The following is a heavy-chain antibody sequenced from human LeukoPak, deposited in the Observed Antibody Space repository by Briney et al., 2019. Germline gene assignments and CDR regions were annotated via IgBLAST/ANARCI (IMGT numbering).Heavy chain of an antibody. Sequence: PGGSLRLSCVASGFTFRLYAMNWVRQAPGKGMEWVSSISSSSSYIYYADSVKGRFTISRDNAKNSLYLQMNSLRAEDTAVYYCARERGDSMALYYYYMDVWGKGTTVTVSS. CDR1: GFTFRLYA. V-gene: IGHV3-21*01. J-gene: IGHJ6*03. D-gene: IGHD4/OR15-4a*01. CDR3: ARERGDSMALYYYYMDV. CDR2: ISSSSSYI.